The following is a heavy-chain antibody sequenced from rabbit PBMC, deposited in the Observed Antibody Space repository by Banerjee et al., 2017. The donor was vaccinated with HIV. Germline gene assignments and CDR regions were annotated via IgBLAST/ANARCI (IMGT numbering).Heavy chain of an antibody. CDR3: AREDISVWGFNL. Sequence: QSLEESGGDLVKPGASLTLTCTASGFSFSSGYYMCWVRQAPGKELEWIACIYTGHGGTYYASWAKGRLTISKTSSTTVTLQMTSLTAADTATYFCAREDISVWGFNLWGPGTLVTVS. CDR2: IYTGHGGT. D-gene: IGHD4-1*01. J-gene: IGHJ4*01. CDR1: GFSFSSGYY. V-gene: IGHV1S40*01.